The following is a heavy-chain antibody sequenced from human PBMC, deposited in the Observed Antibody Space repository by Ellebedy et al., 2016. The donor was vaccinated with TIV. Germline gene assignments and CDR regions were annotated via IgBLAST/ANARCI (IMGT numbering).Heavy chain of an antibody. D-gene: IGHD3-10*01. Sequence: GESLKISCVASGFLFSSYYMTWVRPAQGKGMEWISYISGSGGMMDHADSVKGRFTISRDNAKDSLYLQLSSLRAEDTAVYYCARRSRGPSYYFDYWGQGALVTVSS. J-gene: IGHJ4*02. CDR1: GFLFSSYY. CDR2: ISGSGGMM. V-gene: IGHV3-48*03. CDR3: ARRSRGPSYYFDY.